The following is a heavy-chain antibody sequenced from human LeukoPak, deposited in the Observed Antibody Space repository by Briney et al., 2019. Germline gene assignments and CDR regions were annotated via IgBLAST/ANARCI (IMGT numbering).Heavy chain of an antibody. V-gene: IGHV3-21*01. CDR3: ARTMATIVGDDY. CDR1: GFTFSSYY. D-gene: IGHD5-24*01. Sequence: GGSLRLSCAASGFTFSSYYMNWVRQAPGKGLEWVSSTSNSGSHTYYADSVKGRFTISRDNAENSLYLQMNSLRAEDTAVYYCARTMATIVGDDYWGQGTLVTVSS. J-gene: IGHJ4*02. CDR2: TSNSGSHT.